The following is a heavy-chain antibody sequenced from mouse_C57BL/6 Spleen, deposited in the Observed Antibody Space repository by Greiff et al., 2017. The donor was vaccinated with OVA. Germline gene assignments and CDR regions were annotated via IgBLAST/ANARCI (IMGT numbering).Heavy chain of an antibody. V-gene: IGHV6-3*01. CDR2: IRLKSDNYAT. CDR3: TGGAHGSSFDY. D-gene: IGHD1-1*01. J-gene: IGHJ2*01. Sequence: EVKLMESGGGLVQPGGSMKLSCVASGFTFSNYWMNWVRQSPEKGLEWVAQIRLKSDNYATHYAESVKGRFTISRDDSKSSVYLQMNNLRAEDTGIYYCTGGAHGSSFDYWGQGTTLTVSS. CDR1: GFTFSNYW.